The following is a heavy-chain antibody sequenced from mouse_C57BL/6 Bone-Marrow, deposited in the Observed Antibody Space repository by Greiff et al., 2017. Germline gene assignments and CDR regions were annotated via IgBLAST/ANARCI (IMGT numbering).Heavy chain of an antibody. J-gene: IGHJ1*03. Sequence: EVQLQQSGPGLVKPSQSLSLTCSVTGYSITSGYYWNWIRQFPGNKLEWMGYISYDGSNNYNPSLKNRISITRDTSKNQFFLKLNSVTTEDTATYYCARDKGYGNYWYFDVWGTGTTVTVSS. CDR3: ARDKGYGNYWYFDV. CDR1: GYSITSGYY. CDR2: ISYDGSN. D-gene: IGHD2-1*01. V-gene: IGHV3-6*01.